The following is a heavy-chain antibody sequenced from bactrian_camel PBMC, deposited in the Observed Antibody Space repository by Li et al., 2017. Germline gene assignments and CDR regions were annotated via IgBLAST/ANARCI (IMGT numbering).Heavy chain of an antibody. CDR1: EITSNSDC. D-gene: IGHD2*01. Sequence: VQLVESGGGSVQAGGSLTLSCVASEITSNSDCLGWFRQAPGKEREGVAAVDANGGTSYVDSVKGRFTISRDNAKNTLYLQMNSLKLEDAAVYYCTTGLVPYCSGAYCYTQYKYWGQGTQVTVS. CDR2: VDANGGT. CDR3: TTGLVPYCSGAYCYTQYKY. V-gene: IGHV3S53*01. J-gene: IGHJ4*01.